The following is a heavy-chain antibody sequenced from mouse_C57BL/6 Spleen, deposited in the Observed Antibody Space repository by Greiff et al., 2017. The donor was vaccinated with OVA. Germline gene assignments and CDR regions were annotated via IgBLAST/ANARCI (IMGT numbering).Heavy chain of an antibody. V-gene: IGHV10-1*01. Sequence: EVMLVESGGGLVQPKGSLKLSCAASGFSFNTYAMNWVRQAPGKGLEWVARIRSKSNNYATYYADSVKDRFTISRDDSESMLYLQMNNLKTEDTAMDYCVGPYYDVEFAYWGQGTLVTVSA. J-gene: IGHJ3*01. CDR1: GFSFNTYA. D-gene: IGHD1-1*01. CDR3: VGPYYDVEFAY. CDR2: IRSKSNNYAT.